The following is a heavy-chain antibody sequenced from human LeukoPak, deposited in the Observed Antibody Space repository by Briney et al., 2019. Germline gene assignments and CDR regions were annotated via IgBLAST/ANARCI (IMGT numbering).Heavy chain of an antibody. Sequence: GGSLRLSCAASGFTFSSYSMNWVRQAPGKGLEWVSFIRGSSSYMYYADSVKGRFIISRDNAKNSLYLQMNNLRAEDTAVYYCAREGVGYYLDQWGQGTLVTVSS. CDR1: GFTFSSYS. V-gene: IGHV3-21*01. CDR3: AREGVGYYLDQ. D-gene: IGHD2-15*01. J-gene: IGHJ4*02. CDR2: IRGSSSYM.